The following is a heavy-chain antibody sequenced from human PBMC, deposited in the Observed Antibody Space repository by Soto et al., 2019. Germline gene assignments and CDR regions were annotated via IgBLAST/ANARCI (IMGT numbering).Heavy chain of an antibody. CDR3: AREVVAATHRLDP. CDR2: IYYSGST. V-gene: IGHV4-31*03. CDR1: GGSISSGGYY. Sequence: KPSETLSLTCTVSGGSISSGGYYWSWIRQHPGKGLEWIGYIYYSGSTYYNPSLKSRVTISVDTSKNQFSLKLSSVTAADTAVYYCAREVVAATHRLDPWGQGTLVTVSS. D-gene: IGHD2-15*01. J-gene: IGHJ5*02.